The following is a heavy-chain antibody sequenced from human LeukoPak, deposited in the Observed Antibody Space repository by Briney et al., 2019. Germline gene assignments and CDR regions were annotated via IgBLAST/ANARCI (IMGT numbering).Heavy chain of an antibody. CDR3: ARVGYDYNWYDAFDI. Sequence: GRSLRLSCVVSAFTFSGYSMHWVRQAPGKGLEWVAFISHDGSNKYSADSLKGRFTFSRDNSKNTLFLQMNSLRPEDTAVYYCARVGYDYNWYDAFDIWGQGTMVTVSS. CDR2: ISHDGSNK. V-gene: IGHV3-30*04. J-gene: IGHJ3*02. CDR1: AFTFSGYS. D-gene: IGHD1-1*01.